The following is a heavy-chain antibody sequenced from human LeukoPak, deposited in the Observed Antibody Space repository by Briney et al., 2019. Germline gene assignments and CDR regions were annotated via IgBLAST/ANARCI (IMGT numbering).Heavy chain of an antibody. CDR2: ISAYNGNT. V-gene: IGHV1-18*01. CDR3: ARDQWELTHLFDY. Sequence: ASVKVSRKASGYTFTSYGISWVRQAPAQGLEGMGWISAYNGNTNYAQKLQGRVTMTTDTSTSTAYMELRSLRSDDTAVYYCARDQWELTHLFDYWGQGTLVTVSS. J-gene: IGHJ4*02. CDR1: GYTFTSYG. D-gene: IGHD1-26*01.